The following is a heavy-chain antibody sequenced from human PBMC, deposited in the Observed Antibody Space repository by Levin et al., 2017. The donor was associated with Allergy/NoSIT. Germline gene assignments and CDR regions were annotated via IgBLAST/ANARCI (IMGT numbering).Heavy chain of an antibody. J-gene: IGHJ4*02. CDR1: GYGFNTYW. V-gene: IGHV5-51*01. CDR3: ARPVYGSYWYAYYFDY. CDR2: IHPGDSDT. Sequence: GESLKISCKGSGYGFNTYWIGWVRQMPGKGLEWMGIIHPGDSDTRYSPSFQGQVTISVDKSISTAYLHWSSLKASDTAMYYCARPVYGSYWYAYYFDYWGQGTLVTVSS. D-gene: IGHD6-19*01.